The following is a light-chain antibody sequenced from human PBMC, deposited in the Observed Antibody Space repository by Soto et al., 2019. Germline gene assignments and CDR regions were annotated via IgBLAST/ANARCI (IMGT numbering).Light chain of an antibody. Sequence: EIVLTQSPDTLSLSPGERATLSCRAIQTVSSTYLTWFQQQPGQAPRLLIYGTSSRATGIPDRFSASGSGTDFTLTISRLEPEDFAVYYCQQYGTSAITFGQGTRLEIK. J-gene: IGKJ5*01. V-gene: IGKV3-20*01. CDR2: GTS. CDR3: QQYGTSAIT. CDR1: QTVSSTY.